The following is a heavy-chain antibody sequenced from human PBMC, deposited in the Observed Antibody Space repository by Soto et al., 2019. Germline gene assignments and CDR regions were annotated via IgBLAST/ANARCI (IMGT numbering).Heavy chain of an antibody. CDR2: TYYRSKWYN. Sequence: PSQTLSLTCAISGDSVSSNSAAWNWIRQSPSRGLEWLGRTYYRSKWYNDYAVSVKSRITINPDTSKNQFSLQLNSVTPEDTAVYYCARDTMIVVGYYYYGMDVWGQGTKVTVSS. V-gene: IGHV6-1*01. D-gene: IGHD3-22*01. J-gene: IGHJ6*02. CDR1: GDSVSSNSAA. CDR3: ARDTMIVVGYYYYGMDV.